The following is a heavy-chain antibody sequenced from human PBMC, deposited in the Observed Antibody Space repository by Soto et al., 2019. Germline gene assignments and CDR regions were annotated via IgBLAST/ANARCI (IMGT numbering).Heavy chain of an antibody. Sequence: PGGSLRLSCTASGFTFGDYAMSWFRQAPGKGLEWVGFIRSKAYGGTTEYAASVKGRFTISRDDSKSIAYLQMNSLKTEDTAVYYCTRDQCIRWCSYDGYNWFDPWGQGTLVTVSS. V-gene: IGHV3-49*03. CDR2: IRSKAYGGTT. CDR3: TRDQCIRWCSYDGYNWFDP. CDR1: GFTFGDYA. D-gene: IGHD2-8*02. J-gene: IGHJ5*02.